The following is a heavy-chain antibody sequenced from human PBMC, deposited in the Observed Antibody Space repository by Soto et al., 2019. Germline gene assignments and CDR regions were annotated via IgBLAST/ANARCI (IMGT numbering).Heavy chain of an antibody. V-gene: IGHV4-39*01. J-gene: IGHJ4*02. Sequence: SETLSLTCTVSGGSISSSSFYWGWIRQPPGKGLEWIGSIYYRGGTGYNPSVKSRDTISVDTSKNHFSLTLRSVTAADTAVYYCVRTYYDFWSGYYIYFDYWGQGTLVTVSS. CDR1: GGSISSSSFY. CDR3: VRTYYDFWSGYYIYFDY. CDR2: IYYRGGT. D-gene: IGHD3-3*01.